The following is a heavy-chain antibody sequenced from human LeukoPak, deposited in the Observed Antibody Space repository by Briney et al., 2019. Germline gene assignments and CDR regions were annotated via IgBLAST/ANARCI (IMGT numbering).Heavy chain of an antibody. CDR2: INSDGSST. D-gene: IGHD3-10*01. Sequence: GGSLRLSCAASGFTFSSYWMHWVRQAPGKGLVWVSRINSDGSSTSYADSVRGRFTISRDNAKNTLYLQMNSLRAEDTAVYYCARAGYYGSGRYIDYWGQGTLVTVSS. CDR1: GFTFSSYW. CDR3: ARAGYYGSGRYIDY. J-gene: IGHJ4*02. V-gene: IGHV3-74*01.